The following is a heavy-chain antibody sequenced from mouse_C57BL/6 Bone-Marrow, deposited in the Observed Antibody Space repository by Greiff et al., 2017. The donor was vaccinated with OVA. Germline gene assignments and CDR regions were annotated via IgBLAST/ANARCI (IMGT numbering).Heavy chain of an antibody. J-gene: IGHJ4*01. D-gene: IGHD1-1*01. CDR3: ARQGDVLLLRAMDY. V-gene: IGHV5-6*01. CDR2: ISSGGSYT. Sequence: EVKLVESGGDLVKPGGSLKLSCAASGFTFSSYGMSWVRQTPDKRLEWVATISSGGSYTYYPDSVKGRFTISRDNAKNTLYLQRSSLKSEDTAMYYCARQGDVLLLRAMDYWGQGTSVTVSS. CDR1: GFTFSSYG.